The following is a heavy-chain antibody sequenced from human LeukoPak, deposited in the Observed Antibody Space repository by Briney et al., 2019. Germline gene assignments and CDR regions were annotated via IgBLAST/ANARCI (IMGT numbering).Heavy chain of an antibody. Sequence: PGGSLRLSCAASGFTSSDYGMYWVRQAPGKGLEWVAVISYDGSNENYADSVKGRFTISRDNSKNTLYLQMNSLRVEDTAVYYCARGSPPDYWGQGTLVTVSS. J-gene: IGHJ4*02. CDR2: ISYDGSNE. CDR3: ARGSPPDY. V-gene: IGHV3-30*03. CDR1: GFTSSDYG.